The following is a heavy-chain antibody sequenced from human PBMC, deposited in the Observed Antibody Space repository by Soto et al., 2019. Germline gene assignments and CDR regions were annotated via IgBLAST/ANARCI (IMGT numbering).Heavy chain of an antibody. V-gene: IGHV3-21*01. CDR3: ARESPGSGSYYNS. Sequence: GGSLRLSCAASGFTFSSYSMNWVRQAPGKGLEWVSSISSSSSYIYYADSVKGRFTISRDNAKNSLYLQMNSLRAEDTAVYYCARESPGSGSYYNSWGQGTLVTVSS. CDR2: ISSSSSYI. J-gene: IGHJ4*02. CDR1: GFTFSSYS. D-gene: IGHD3-10*01.